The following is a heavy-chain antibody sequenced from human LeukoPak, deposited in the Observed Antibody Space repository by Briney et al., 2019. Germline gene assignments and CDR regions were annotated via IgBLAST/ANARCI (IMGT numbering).Heavy chain of an antibody. CDR2: IYYSGST. J-gene: IGHJ6*03. CDR3: ARGGVDSSSSGGDYYYYMDV. D-gene: IGHD6-6*01. Sequence: PSAPLSLTCTVSGGSISSSGYYWSWIRQHPGKGLEWIGYIYYSGSTYYKPSLKSRVIISLDTSKNQFSLKLSSVTAADTAVYYCARGGVDSSSSGGDYYYYMDVWGKGTTVTVSS. CDR1: GGSISSSGYY. V-gene: IGHV4-31*03.